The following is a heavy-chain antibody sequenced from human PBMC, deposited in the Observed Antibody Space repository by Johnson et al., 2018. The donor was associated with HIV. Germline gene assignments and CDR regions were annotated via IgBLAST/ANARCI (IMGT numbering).Heavy chain of an antibody. CDR1: GFTIDDDA. Sequence: VQLVESGGGFVQPGRSLRLSCAPSGFTIDDDAIHWVRQAPGKGLEWVSGISWNSDTIGYADSVKGRFAISRDNAKNSLYLQMNSLSAEDTALYYCAKGGPLFVDAFDIWGLGTMVTVSS. J-gene: IGHJ3*02. CDR3: AKGGPLFVDAFDI. CDR2: ISWNSDTI. D-gene: IGHD3-3*01. V-gene: IGHV3-9*01.